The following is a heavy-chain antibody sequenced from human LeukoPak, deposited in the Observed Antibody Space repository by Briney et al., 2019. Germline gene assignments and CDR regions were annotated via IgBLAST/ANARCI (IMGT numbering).Heavy chain of an antibody. V-gene: IGHV4-39*07. CDR3: ARDDVRGVTDQHNTLYY. J-gene: IGHJ4*02. CDR1: GGSISSSSYS. D-gene: IGHD3-10*01. CDR2: IYYSGST. Sequence: SETLSLTCTVSGGSISSSSYSWGWIRQPPGKGREWIGSIYYSGSTYYNPSLKSRVTMSVDTSKNQFSLKLSSVTAADTAVYYCARDDVRGVTDQHNTLYYWGQGTLVTVSS.